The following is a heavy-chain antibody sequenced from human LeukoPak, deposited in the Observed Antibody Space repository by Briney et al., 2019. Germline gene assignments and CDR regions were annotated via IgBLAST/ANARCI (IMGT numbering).Heavy chain of an antibody. J-gene: IGHJ6*03. CDR3: ARPSGYYYMDV. CDR2: ISSGGSTI. V-gene: IGHV3-11*01. CDR1: GFTFSDYY. Sequence: GGSLRLSCATSGFTFSDYYMTWMRQAPGKGLEWVSYISSGGSTIYYADSVKGRFTISRDNAKNSLYLQMNSLGAEDTAVYYCARPSGYYYMDVWGKGTTVTISS.